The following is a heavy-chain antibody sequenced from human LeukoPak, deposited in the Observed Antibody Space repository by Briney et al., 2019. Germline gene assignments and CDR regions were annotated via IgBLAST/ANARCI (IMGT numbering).Heavy chain of an antibody. CDR1: DGAIAGYS. V-gene: IGHV4-59*01. Sequence: SETLSLTCTVSDGAIAGYSWSWIRQPPGKGLEWIGYIYYSGDTNYNPSLQSRVTVSVDTSKNQFSLKLTSVTAADTAVYYCARGATFYGDYSDWGQGTLVTVSS. CDR3: ARGATFYGDYSD. CDR2: IYYSGDT. D-gene: IGHD4-17*01. J-gene: IGHJ4*02.